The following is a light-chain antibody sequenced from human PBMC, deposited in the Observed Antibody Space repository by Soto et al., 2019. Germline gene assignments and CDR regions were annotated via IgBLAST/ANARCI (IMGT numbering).Light chain of an antibody. J-gene: IGKJ1*01. CDR1: RCDSGSF. CDR2: GAS. Sequence: PGDRVTLSCRASRCDSGSFLTWYQRTPGQAPRLLIYGASSRATGIPARFSGSGSGTDFTLIISSLQPEDFAVYDCQQDCQLPPWTFGQGTKVEIK. CDR3: QQDCQLPPWT. V-gene: IGKV3D-7*01.